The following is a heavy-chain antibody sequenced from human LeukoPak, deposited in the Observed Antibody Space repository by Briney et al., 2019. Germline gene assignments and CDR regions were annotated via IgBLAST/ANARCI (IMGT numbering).Heavy chain of an antibody. CDR2: IYYSGST. D-gene: IGHD3-10*01. CDR1: GGSNSSGDYY. Sequence: SETLSLTCTVSGGSNSSGDYYWSWIRQPPGKGLEWIGYIYYSGSTYYNPSLKSRVTISVDTSKNQFSLKLSSVTAADTAVYYCARAPSRSGSYYPYFDYWGQGTLVTVSS. CDR3: ARAPSRSGSYYPYFDY. V-gene: IGHV4-30-4*01. J-gene: IGHJ4*02.